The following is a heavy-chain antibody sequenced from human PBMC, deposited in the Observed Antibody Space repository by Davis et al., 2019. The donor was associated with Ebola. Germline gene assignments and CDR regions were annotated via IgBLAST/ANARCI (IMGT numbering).Heavy chain of an antibody. V-gene: IGHV3-23*01. D-gene: IGHD2-2*01. CDR3: AREGKYRDESRTFDY. CDR1: GFTFSNYV. Sequence: GESLKISCAASGFTFSNYVMTWIRPAPGKGLEWVSSISVSGGTFYADSVKGRFTISRDNSKNTLYLQMNSLRAEDTAVYYCAREGKYRDESRTFDYWGQGTLVTVSS. CDR2: ISVSGGT. J-gene: IGHJ4*02.